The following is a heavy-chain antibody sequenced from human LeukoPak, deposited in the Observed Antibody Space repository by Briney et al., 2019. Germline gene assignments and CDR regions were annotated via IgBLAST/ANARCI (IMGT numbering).Heavy chain of an antibody. CDR2: ISNSSRYI. V-gene: IGHV3-21*01. CDR3: ARDGLVATTGDFDY. Sequence: GSLRLSCAASGFTFSSYTMNWVRQAPGKGLEWVSCISNSSRYIYYADSVKGRFTISRDNAKNSLFLQMNSLRAEDTAVYFCARDGLVATTGDFDYWGLGTLVTVSS. D-gene: IGHD1-26*01. J-gene: IGHJ4*02. CDR1: GFTFSSYT.